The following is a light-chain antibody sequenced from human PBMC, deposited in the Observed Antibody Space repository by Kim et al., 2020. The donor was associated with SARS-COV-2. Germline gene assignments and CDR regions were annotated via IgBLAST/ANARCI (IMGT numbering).Light chain of an antibody. CDR2: SSS. CDR1: TGAVTSAYY. V-gene: IGLV7-43*01. Sequence: PGGTVPLTCASTTGAVTSAYYPNWFQQKPGQTPRALIYSSSKKHSWTPARFSGSLLGGKAALTLSGVQPEDEAVYYCLLYYGGAQVFGGGTQLTVL. CDR3: LLYYGGAQV. J-gene: IGLJ3*02.